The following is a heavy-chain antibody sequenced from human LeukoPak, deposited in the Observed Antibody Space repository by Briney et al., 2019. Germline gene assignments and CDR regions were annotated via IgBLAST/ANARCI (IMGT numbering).Heavy chain of an antibody. CDR2: ISGNSVTI. CDR1: GSTFSTYP. V-gene: IGHV3-23*01. D-gene: IGHD1-26*01. Sequence: GEFLRLSCTASGSTFSTYPMTWVRQAPGQGLEWVSAISGNSVTIYYADSVKGRFTITRDNSKNTLYLQMYSLRAEDTAVYYCAKILSGTYSFDLWGQGTLVTVSS. J-gene: IGHJ4*02. CDR3: AKILSGTYSFDL.